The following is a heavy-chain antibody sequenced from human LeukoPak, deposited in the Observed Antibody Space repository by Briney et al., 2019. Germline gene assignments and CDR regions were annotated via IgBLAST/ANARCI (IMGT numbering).Heavy chain of an antibody. J-gene: IGHJ4*02. D-gene: IGHD3-3*01. CDR1: GFTFSRHG. V-gene: IGHV3-30*03. CDR3: AREATWGEWYFDH. Sequence: PGRSLRLSCVASGFTFSRHGMDWVRQAPGKGLEWVAVIADDGGVKQYADSVKGRFTVSRDNSKSTLYLQMNGLNVEDTAIYYCAREATWGEWYFDHWGQGTPVTVSS. CDR2: IADDGGVK.